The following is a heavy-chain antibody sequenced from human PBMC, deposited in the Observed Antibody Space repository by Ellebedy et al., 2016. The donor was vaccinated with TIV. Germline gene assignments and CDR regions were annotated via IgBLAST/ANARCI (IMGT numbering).Heavy chain of an antibody. CDR1: GYTFSTQG. CDR2: ISPYNGYA. V-gene: IGHV1-18*01. D-gene: IGHD4/OR15-4a*01. Sequence: ASVKVSCKTSGYTFSTQGISWVRQAPGQGLEWMGWISPYNGYAGYAQRFRDRVAVTRDTSTRTVYMELSRLQSDDTAVYYCARVLRATSGMDVWGQGTTVTVS. J-gene: IGHJ6*02. CDR3: ARVLRATSGMDV.